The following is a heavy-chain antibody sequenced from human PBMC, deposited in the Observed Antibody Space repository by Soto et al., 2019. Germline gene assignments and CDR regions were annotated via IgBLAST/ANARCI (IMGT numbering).Heavy chain of an antibody. CDR3: ARFSGGSYNTYYFYYGMDV. J-gene: IGHJ6*02. CDR2: ISAYNGNT. D-gene: IGHD2-15*01. CDR1: GYTFTSYG. Sequence: GGSLRLSCKASGYTFTSYGISWVRQAPGQGLDWMGWISAYNGNTKYAQDLQGRVTMTTDTSTSTAYMELRSLRSDDTAMYYCARFSGGSYNTYYFYYGMDVWGQGTTVTVSS. V-gene: IGHV1-18*04.